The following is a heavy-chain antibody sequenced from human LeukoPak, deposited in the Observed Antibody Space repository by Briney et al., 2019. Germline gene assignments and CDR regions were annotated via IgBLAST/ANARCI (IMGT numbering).Heavy chain of an antibody. CDR1: GFTFSSYA. Sequence: GGSLRLSCAASGFTFSSYAMSWVRQAPGKGLEWVSAISGSGGSTYYADSVKGRFTISRDNSKNTLYLQMNSLRAEDTAVYYCANGGIQLWSKPDYWGQGTLVTVSS. CDR2: ISGSGGST. D-gene: IGHD5-18*01. CDR3: ANGGIQLWSKPDY. J-gene: IGHJ4*02. V-gene: IGHV3-23*01.